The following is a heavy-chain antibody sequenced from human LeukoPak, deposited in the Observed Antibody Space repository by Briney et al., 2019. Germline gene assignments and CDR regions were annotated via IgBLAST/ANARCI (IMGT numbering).Heavy chain of an antibody. D-gene: IGHD3-3*01. J-gene: IGHJ4*02. CDR2: ISSSSSYI. CDR1: GFTFSSYS. Sequence: GGSLRLSCAASGFTFSSYSMNWVRQAPGKGLEWVSSISSSSSYIYYADSVKGRFTISRDNAKNSLYLQMNSLRAEDTAVYYCARGDDFWSGYYGDYWGQGTLVTFSS. V-gene: IGHV3-21*01. CDR3: ARGDDFWSGYYGDY.